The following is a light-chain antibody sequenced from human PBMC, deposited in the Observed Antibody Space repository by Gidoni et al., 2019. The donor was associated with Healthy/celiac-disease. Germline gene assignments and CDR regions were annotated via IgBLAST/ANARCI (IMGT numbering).Light chain of an antibody. CDR3: QQRSNWPLLT. Sequence: EIVLTQSPATLSLSPGERATLSCRASQSVSSYLAWYQQKPGQAPSLLLYDASTRATGIPARFSGSGSGTDFTLTISSREPEDFAVYYCQQRSNWPLLTFGGGTKVEIK. CDR1: QSVSSY. V-gene: IGKV3-11*01. J-gene: IGKJ4*01. CDR2: DAS.